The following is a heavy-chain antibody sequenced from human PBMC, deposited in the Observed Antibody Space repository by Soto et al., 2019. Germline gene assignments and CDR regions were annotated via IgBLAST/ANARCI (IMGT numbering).Heavy chain of an antibody. CDR2: IYHSGST. D-gene: IGHD6-13*01. CDR3: ATGLSSSWYSHNDS. Sequence: QVQLQESGPRLVKPSGTLSLTYGVSGDSIISSNWWSWVRQPLGKGLEWIGEIYHSGSTHYNPSLKSRVTMSVDKSKNHFSLKLTSVTAADTAVYFCATGLSSSWYSHNDSWGQGTLVTVSS. CDR1: GDSIISSNW. J-gene: IGHJ4*02. V-gene: IGHV4-4*02.